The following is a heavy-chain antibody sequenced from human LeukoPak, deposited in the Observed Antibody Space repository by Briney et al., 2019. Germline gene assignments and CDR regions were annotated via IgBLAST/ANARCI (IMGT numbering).Heavy chain of an antibody. V-gene: IGHV3-23*01. J-gene: IGHJ1*01. Sequence: PGGSLRLSCAASGFTFSTYAMNWVRRAPGKGLEWVSVISGSGASTYSADSVKGRFTISRDNSKDTLYLQMDSLRAEDTAIYYCAKMSGGYCSGGSCHSTDWGQGTLVTVSS. D-gene: IGHD2-15*01. CDR2: ISGSGAST. CDR3: AKMSGGYCSGGSCHSTD. CDR1: GFTFSTYA.